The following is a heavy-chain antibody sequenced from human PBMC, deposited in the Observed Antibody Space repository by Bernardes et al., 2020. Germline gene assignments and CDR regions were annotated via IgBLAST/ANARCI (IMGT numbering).Heavy chain of an antibody. D-gene: IGHD3-9*01. Sequence: ASVKVSCKASGNTLTTYGISWVRQAPGQGLEWMGWISAYNGYTKYAQKFQDRVTMTTDTSASTAYMELRSLRSDDTAVYYCACGRRSYDRRGLGYYYGMDVWGKGTTVTVSS. V-gene: IGHV1-18*01. CDR2: ISAYNGYT. CDR3: ACGRRSYDRRGLGYYYGMDV. CDR1: GNTLTTYG. J-gene: IGHJ6*04.